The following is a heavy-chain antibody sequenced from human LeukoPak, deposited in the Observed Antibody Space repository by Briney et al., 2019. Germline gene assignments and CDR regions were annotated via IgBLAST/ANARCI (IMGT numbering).Heavy chain of an antibody. V-gene: IGHV4-31*03. D-gene: IGHD3-22*01. Sequence: PSQTLSLTCTVSGGSISSGCYYWSRIRQHPGKDLKRFRYIYYSGSTYYNPSLKSRVTISLDTSKNQFSLELSSVTAEDTAVYYCARGNSDYYDSSGYYFDYWGQGTLVTVSS. CDR3: ARGNSDYYDSSGYYFDY. CDR1: GGSISSGCYY. J-gene: IGHJ4*02. CDR2: IYYSGST.